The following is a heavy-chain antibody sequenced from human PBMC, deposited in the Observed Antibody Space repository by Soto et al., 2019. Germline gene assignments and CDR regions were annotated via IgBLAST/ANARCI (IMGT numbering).Heavy chain of an antibody. CDR2: IYYSGST. CDR1: GGSISSSSYY. D-gene: IGHD1-1*01. J-gene: IGHJ6*02. V-gene: IGHV4-39*07. CDR3: ARDNPPGTGTNYGMDV. Sequence: PSETLSLTCTVSGGSISSSSYYWGWIRQPPGKGLEWIGSIYYSGSTYYNPSLKSRVTISVDRSKNQFSLKLSSVTAADTAVYYCARDNPPGTGTNYGMDVWGQGTTVTVSS.